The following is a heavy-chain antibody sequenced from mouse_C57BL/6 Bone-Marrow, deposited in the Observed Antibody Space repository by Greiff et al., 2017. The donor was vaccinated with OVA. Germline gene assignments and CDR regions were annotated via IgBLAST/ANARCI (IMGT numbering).Heavy chain of an antibody. CDR2: IDPSDSYT. CDR3: ASSGGFYYGSSYDY. CDR1: GYTFTSYW. V-gene: IGHV1-69*01. D-gene: IGHD1-1*01. J-gene: IGHJ2*01. Sequence: QVQLQQPGAELVMPGASVKLSCKASGYTFTSYWMHWVKQRPGQGLAWIGEIDPSDSYTNYHQKFKGKSTLTVDKSSSTAYMQLSSLTSEDSAVYYGASSGGFYYGSSYDYWGQGTTLTVSS.